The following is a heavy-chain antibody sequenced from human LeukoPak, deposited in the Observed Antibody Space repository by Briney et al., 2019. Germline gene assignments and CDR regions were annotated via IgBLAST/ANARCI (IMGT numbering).Heavy chain of an antibody. Sequence: PSETLSLTCAVYGGSFSGYYWSWIRQPPGKGLEWIGEINHSGSTNYNPSLKSRVTISVDTSKNQFSLKLSSVTAADTAVYYCARATVTTGEGGYWGQGTLVTVSS. CDR2: INHSGST. CDR3: ARATVTTGEGGY. V-gene: IGHV4-34*01. D-gene: IGHD4-17*01. J-gene: IGHJ4*02. CDR1: GGSFSGYY.